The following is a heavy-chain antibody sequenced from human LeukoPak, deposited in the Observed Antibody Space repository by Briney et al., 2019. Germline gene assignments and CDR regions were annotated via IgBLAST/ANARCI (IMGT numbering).Heavy chain of an antibody. Sequence: GGSLRLSCAASGFTFSNYAMNWVRQAPGKGLEWVSGISGSGGSTYYADSVKGRFTISRDNSKNTLYLQMNSLRAEDTAVYYCARGYDSSGYYYVGPVDIWGQGTMVTVSS. D-gene: IGHD3-22*01. CDR2: ISGSGGST. CDR1: GFTFSNYA. V-gene: IGHV3-23*01. J-gene: IGHJ3*02. CDR3: ARGYDSSGYYYVGPVDI.